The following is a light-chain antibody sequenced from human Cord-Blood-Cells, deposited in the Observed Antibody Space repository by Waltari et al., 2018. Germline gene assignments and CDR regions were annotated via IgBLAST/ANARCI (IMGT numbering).Light chain of an antibody. CDR3: QQYNNWPIT. J-gene: IGKJ5*01. CDR1: QSVSST. Sequence: EIVMTQSPATLSVSPGERATLSCRASQSVSSTLAWYHQKPGQAPRLPIYVTSTRATGIPARFSGSGSGTEFTLTISSLQSEDFAVYYCQQYNNWPITFGQGTRLEIK. CDR2: VTS. V-gene: IGKV3-15*01.